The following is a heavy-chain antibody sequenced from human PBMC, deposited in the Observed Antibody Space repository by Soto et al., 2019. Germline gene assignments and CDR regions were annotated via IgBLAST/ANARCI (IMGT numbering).Heavy chain of an antibody. CDR3: ARTTYGDYGRPGFYYYGMDV. Sequence: QVQLVQSGAEVKKPGSSVKVSCKASGGTFSSYAISWVRQAPGQGLEWMGGIIPIFGTANYAQKFQGRVKITADASTSTAYMELSSLRSEDTAVYYCARTTYGDYGRPGFYYYGMDVCGQGTTVTVSS. CDR1: GGTFSSYA. CDR2: IIPIFGTA. V-gene: IGHV1-69*01. J-gene: IGHJ6*02. D-gene: IGHD4-17*01.